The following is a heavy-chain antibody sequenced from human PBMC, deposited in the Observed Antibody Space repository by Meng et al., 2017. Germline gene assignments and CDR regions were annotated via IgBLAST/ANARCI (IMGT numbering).Heavy chain of an antibody. CDR2: INTNTGNP. D-gene: IGHD2-15*01. J-gene: IGHJ5*02. V-gene: IGHV7-4-1*02. CDR1: GYTFTSYA. CDR3: ARLVAGTFGQLFDP. Sequence: QVSLVQFGSDVKKPGASVKVSCKASGYTFTSYAMNWVRQAPGQGLEWMGWINTNTGNPTYAQGFTGRFVFSLDTSVSTAYLQISSLKAEDTAVYYCARLVAGTFGQLFDPWGQGTLVTVSS.